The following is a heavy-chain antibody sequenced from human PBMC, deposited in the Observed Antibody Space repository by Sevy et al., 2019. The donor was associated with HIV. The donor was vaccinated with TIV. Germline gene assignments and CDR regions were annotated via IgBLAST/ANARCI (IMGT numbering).Heavy chain of an antibody. V-gene: IGHV3-30*03. CDR1: GFTFSDHG. D-gene: IGHD3-10*01. Sequence: GGSLRLSCEASGFTFSDHGVNWVRQAPGKGLEWVALISFDGSVKYYADSVKGRFTISRDNSKNTLYLQTTGLRVEDTAVYYCAREYSGADYGMDVWGQGTTVTVSS. CDR3: AREYSGADYGMDV. CDR2: ISFDGSVK. J-gene: IGHJ6*02.